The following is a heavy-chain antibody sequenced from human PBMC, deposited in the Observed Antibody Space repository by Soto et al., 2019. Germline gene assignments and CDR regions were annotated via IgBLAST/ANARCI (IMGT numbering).Heavy chain of an antibody. V-gene: IGHV3-21*01. CDR1: GFTFSNYN. Sequence: WWSLRLSCAASGFTFSNYNMNWFRQAPGKGLEWVSSVSSRSSYIYYSESVKGRFTISRDNAKNSLYLQMNSLRADDTAIYYCARDNVPSDFLDSWGQGTLVTVSS. CDR3: ARDNVPSDFLDS. D-gene: IGHD2-8*01. CDR2: VSSRSSYI. J-gene: IGHJ4*02.